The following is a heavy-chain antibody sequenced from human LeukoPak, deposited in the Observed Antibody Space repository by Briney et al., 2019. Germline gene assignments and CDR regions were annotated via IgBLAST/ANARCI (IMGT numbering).Heavy chain of an antibody. J-gene: IGHJ4*02. Sequence: PGGSLRLSCTASGFTFGDYGLSWVRQAPGKGLEWVGFIRTKANGGTTAYAASVKGRFTISRDDSRSIAYLQMNSVKTEDTGIYYCTRWRSGTYYRDCWGQGTLVTVSS. V-gene: IGHV3-49*04. CDR1: GFTFGDYG. CDR2: IRTKANGGTT. D-gene: IGHD3-10*01. CDR3: TRWRSGTYYRDC.